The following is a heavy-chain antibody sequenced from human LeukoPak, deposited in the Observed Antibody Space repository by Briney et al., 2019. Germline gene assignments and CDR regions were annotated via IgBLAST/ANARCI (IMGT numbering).Heavy chain of an antibody. CDR3: ARTNFWSGYNLDH. V-gene: IGHV3-7*01. Sequence: PGGSLRLSCAASGFTFSSYRMNWVRQAPGKGLEWVANIKQDGSEKYYVDSVKGRFTISRDNAKNSLYLQMNSLRAEDTAVYYCARTNFWSGYNLDHWGQGTLVTVSS. CDR2: IKQDGSEK. CDR1: GFTFSSYR. D-gene: IGHD3-3*01. J-gene: IGHJ4*02.